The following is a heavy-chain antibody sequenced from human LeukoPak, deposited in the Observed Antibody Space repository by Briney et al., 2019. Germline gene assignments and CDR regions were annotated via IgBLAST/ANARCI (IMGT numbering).Heavy chain of an antibody. J-gene: IGHJ4*02. CDR1: GGSISSYY. Sequence: PSETLSLTCTVSGGSISSYYWSWIRQPPGKGLEWIGYIYYSGSTNYNPSLKSRVTISVDTSKNQFSLKLSSVTAADTAVYYCARFLSSGWADYWGQGTLVTVSS. CDR2: IYYSGST. CDR3: ARFLSSGWADY. V-gene: IGHV4-59*01. D-gene: IGHD6-19*01.